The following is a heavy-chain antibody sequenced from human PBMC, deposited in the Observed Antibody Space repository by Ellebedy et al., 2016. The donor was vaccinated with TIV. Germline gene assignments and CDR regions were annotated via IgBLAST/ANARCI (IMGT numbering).Heavy chain of an antibody. CDR2: IYPGDSDT. CDR3: ARPPASKDGYNFDY. Sequence: GESLKISCKGSGYSFTKYWIGWVRQKPGKGLEWMGLIYPGDSDTRYSPSFQGQVTISADTSISTAFLQWSSLKASDSGIYYCARPPASKDGYNFDYWGQGTLVSVSS. D-gene: IGHD5-24*01. CDR1: GYSFTKYW. V-gene: IGHV5-51*01. J-gene: IGHJ4*02.